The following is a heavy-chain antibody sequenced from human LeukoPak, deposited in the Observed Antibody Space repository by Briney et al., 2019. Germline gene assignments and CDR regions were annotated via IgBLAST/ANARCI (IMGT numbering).Heavy chain of an antibody. J-gene: IGHJ5*01. Sequence: GGSLRLSCAASGFTFRSYGMSWVRQAPGKGLEWVSAIRGSGGSTYYADSVKGRFTISRDNSKSTLYLQMNSLRAEDTAVYYCAKDRHAPGRYCSSTTCFPFDSWGQGTLVTVSS. D-gene: IGHD2-2*01. CDR2: IRGSGGST. CDR1: GFTFRSYG. V-gene: IGHV3-23*01. CDR3: AKDRHAPGRYCSSTTCFPFDS.